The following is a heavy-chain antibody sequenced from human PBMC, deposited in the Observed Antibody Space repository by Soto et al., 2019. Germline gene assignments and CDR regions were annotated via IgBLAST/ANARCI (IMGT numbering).Heavy chain of an antibody. D-gene: IGHD1-7*01. CDR2: INHSGST. J-gene: IGHJ5*02. CDR3: ARGRPNWNYRNGVWFDP. V-gene: IGHV4-34*01. Sequence: QVQLQQWGAGLLKPSETLSLTCAVYGGSFSGYYWSWIRQPPGKGLEWIGEINHSGSTNYNPSLKSRVTISVDTSKNQFSLKLSSVTAADTAVYYCARGRPNWNYRNGVWFDPWGQGTLVTVSS. CDR1: GGSFSGYY.